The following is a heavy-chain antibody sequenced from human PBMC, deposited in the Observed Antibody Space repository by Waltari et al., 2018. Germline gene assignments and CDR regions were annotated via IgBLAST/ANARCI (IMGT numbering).Heavy chain of an antibody. V-gene: IGHV4-4*07. CDR2: VYTTGTT. CDR1: GVSISDYY. CDR3: AGGYSDGGGEYFQP. J-gene: IGHJ1*01. Sequence: QVQLQESGPRLVEPWETLSLTCRISGVSISDYYWSWIRQPAGKGLEFIGRVYTTGTTDYNPSLRRCGTGAVDKAKNHFSLGLTPVAGAGTANYYWAGGYSDGGGEYFQPWGQGTLVSVSS. D-gene: IGHD3-16*01.